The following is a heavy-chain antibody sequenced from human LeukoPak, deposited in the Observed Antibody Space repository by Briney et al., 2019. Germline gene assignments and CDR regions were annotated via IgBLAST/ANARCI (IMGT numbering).Heavy chain of an antibody. J-gene: IGHJ4*02. CDR2: INPNSGGT. V-gene: IGHV1-2*02. CDR1: GYTFTGYY. D-gene: IGHD3-22*01. CDR3: ASSDYYDSSALDY. Sequence: ASVKVSCKASGYTFTGYYMHWVRQAPGQGLEWMGWINPNSGGTNYAQKFQGRVTMTRDTSISTAYMELRSLRSGDTAVYYCASSDYYDSSALDYWGQGTLVTVSS.